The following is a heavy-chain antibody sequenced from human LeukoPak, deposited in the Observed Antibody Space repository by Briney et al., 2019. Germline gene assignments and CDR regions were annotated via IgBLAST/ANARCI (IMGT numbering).Heavy chain of an antibody. D-gene: IGHD2-2*01. CDR3: ATSNRYCSSTSCSPLVYYFDY. CDR1: GYTLTELS. J-gene: IGHJ4*02. CDR2: FDPEDGET. Sequence: GASVKVSCKVSGYTLTELSMHWVRQAPGKGLEWMGGFDPEDGETIYAQKFQGRVTMTEDTSTDTAYMELSSLRSEDTAVYYCATSNRYCSSTSCSPLVYYFDYWGQGTLVTVSS. V-gene: IGHV1-24*01.